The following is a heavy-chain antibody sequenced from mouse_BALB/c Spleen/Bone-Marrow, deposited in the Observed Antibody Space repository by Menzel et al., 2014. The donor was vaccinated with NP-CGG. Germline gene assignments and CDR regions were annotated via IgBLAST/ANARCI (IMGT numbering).Heavy chain of an antibody. J-gene: IGHJ2*01. D-gene: IGHD2-4*01. V-gene: IGHV14-3*02. CDR1: GFNIKDTY. CDR3: ALYYDYDVGY. CDR2: IDPANGNT. Sequence: VQLQQPGAELAKPGASVKLSCTASGFNIKDTYMHWVKQRPEQGLEWIGRIDPANGNTKYDPKFQGKATITADTSSNTAYLQLSSLTSEDTAVYYWALYYDYDVGYWGQGTTLTVSS.